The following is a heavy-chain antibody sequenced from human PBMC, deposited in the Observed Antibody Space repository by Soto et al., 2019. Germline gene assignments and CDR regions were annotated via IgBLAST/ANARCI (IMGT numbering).Heavy chain of an antibody. CDR1: GDSVSSDSAA. D-gene: IGHD6-13*01. J-gene: IGHJ4*02. CDR3: SSRHYDY. Sequence: QVPLQQSGPGLVKPSQTLSLTCTISGDSVSSDSAAWNWIMQSPSRGLEWLGRTYYRSKWYNDYAAFVNRRITIKLDTAKNHFSLQMTSVTPDDTVVYFCSSRHYDYWGQGTLVTVSS. CDR2: TYYRSKWYN. V-gene: IGHV6-1*01.